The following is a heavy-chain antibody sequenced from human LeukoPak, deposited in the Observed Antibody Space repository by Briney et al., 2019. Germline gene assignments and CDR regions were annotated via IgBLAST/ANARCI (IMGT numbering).Heavy chain of an antibody. D-gene: IGHD3-10*01. CDR3: ARLVRGIYDYFDY. CDR1: GGSVSSYY. Sequence: PSETLSLTCTVSGGSVSSYYWSWIRQPPGKGLEWIGFIYYSGSTYYNPSLKSRVTISVDTSKNQFSLKLNSVTAADTAVYYCARLVRGIYDYFDYWGQGTLVTVSS. V-gene: IGHV4-59*02. J-gene: IGHJ4*02. CDR2: IYYSGST.